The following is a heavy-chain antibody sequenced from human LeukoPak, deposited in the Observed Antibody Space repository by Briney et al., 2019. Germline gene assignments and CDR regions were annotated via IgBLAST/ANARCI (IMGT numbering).Heavy chain of an antibody. CDR1: GGSISSYY. CDR2: MHTSGST. CDR3: ARDQYYYDSSGYSPFDY. D-gene: IGHD3-22*01. Sequence: KPSETLSLTCTVSGGSISSYYWSWIRQPPGKGLEWIGRMHTSGSTNYNPSLKSRVTMSVDTSKNQFSLKLSSVTAADTAVYYCARDQYYYDSSGYSPFDYWGQGTLVTVSS. J-gene: IGHJ4*02. V-gene: IGHV4-4*07.